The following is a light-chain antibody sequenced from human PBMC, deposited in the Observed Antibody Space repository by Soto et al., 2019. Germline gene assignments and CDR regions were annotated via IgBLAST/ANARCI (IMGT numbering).Light chain of an antibody. V-gene: IGLV1-47*01. CDR1: SSNIGNNY. J-gene: IGLJ2*01. Sequence: QSVLTQPPSASGTPGQTVTISCSGSSSNIGNNYAYWYQQLPGMAPKLLIYRNNQRPSGVPDRFSGSKSGTSASLAISELRSEDEADYYCAAWDDSLDGLVFGGGTKVTVL. CDR2: RNN. CDR3: AAWDDSLDGLV.